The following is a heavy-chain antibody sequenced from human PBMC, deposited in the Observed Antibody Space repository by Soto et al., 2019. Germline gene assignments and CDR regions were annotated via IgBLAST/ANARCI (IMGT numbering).Heavy chain of an antibody. CDR1: GGSISSGDCY. CDR3: ARGGSVGDWFDP. CDR2: IYYSGST. D-gene: IGHD3-16*01. V-gene: IGHV4-30-4*01. Sequence: PSETLSLTCTVSGGSISSGDCYWSWIRQPPGKGLEWIGYIYYSGSTYYNPSLKSRVTISVDTSKNQFSLKLSSVTAADTAVYYCARGGSVGDWFDPWGQGTLVTVSS. J-gene: IGHJ5*02.